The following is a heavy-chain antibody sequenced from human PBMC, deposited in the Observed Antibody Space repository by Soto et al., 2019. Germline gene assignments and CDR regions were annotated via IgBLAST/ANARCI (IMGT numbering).Heavy chain of an antibody. CDR2: IYWNDDK. Sequence: SGPTLVNPTQTLTLTCSFSGFSLRTIGVGVGWIRQPPGKALEWLGFIYWNDDKRYSPSLKSRLTITKDTSKNQVVLTMTNMDPVDTATYYCAKSGSSGWYGWFDPWGQGTLVTVSS. CDR1: GFSLRTIGVG. J-gene: IGHJ5*02. CDR3: AKSGSSGWYGWFDP. D-gene: IGHD6-19*01. V-gene: IGHV2-5*01.